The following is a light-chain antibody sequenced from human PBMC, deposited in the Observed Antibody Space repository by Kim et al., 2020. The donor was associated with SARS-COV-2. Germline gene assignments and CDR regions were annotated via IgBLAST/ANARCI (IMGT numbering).Light chain of an antibody. J-gene: IGKJ4*01. CDR3: QQRSNWPPT. CDR1: RSVSAS. CDR2: DAS. Sequence: EIVLTQSPATLSLSPGERATLSCRASRSVSASLAWYQQRPGQAPRLLIYDASNRATGIPARFSGSGSGTDFTLSINSLEPEDFAVYFCQQRSNWPPTFGGGTKVDIK. V-gene: IGKV3-11*01.